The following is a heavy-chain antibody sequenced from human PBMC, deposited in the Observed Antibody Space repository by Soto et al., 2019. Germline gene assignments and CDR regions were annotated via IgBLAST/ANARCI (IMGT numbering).Heavy chain of an antibody. CDR3: VKGRNLYWYFDI. V-gene: IGHV3-64D*06. D-gene: IGHD1-7*01. J-gene: IGHJ2*01. Sequence: GGSLRLSCSASGFTFSSYAMHWVRQAPGKGLEYVSAISSNGGSTYYADSVKGRFTISRDNSKNTLYLQMSRLRAEDAAVYYCVKGRNLYWYFDIWGRGTLVTVSS. CDR1: GFTFSSYA. CDR2: ISSNGGST.